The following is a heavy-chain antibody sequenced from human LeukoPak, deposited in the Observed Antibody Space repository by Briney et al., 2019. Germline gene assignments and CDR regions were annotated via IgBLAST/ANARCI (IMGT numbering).Heavy chain of an antibody. CDR3: ARVDYGSGSYSFF. Sequence: SETLSLTCTVSGGSISSYYWSWIRQPPGKGLEWIGYIYYSGSTNYNPSLKSRVTISVDKSKNQFSLKLSSVTAADTAVYYCARVDYGSGSYSFFWGQGTLVTVSS. D-gene: IGHD3-10*01. CDR2: IYYSGST. CDR1: GGSISSYY. V-gene: IGHV4-59*12. J-gene: IGHJ4*02.